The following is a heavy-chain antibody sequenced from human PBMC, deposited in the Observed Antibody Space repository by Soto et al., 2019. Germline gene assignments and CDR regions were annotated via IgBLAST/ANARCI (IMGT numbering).Heavy chain of an antibody. Sequence: SDTLSLTCTVSGGSISSGGYYWSWIRQHPGKGLEWIGYIYYSGSTYYNPSLKSRVTISVDTSKNQFSLKLSSVTAADTAVYYCPRDLGDRFDYWGQGTLVNVSS. CDR1: GGSISSGGYY. CDR3: PRDLGDRFDY. D-gene: IGHD2-21*01. V-gene: IGHV4-31*03. J-gene: IGHJ4*02. CDR2: IYYSGST.